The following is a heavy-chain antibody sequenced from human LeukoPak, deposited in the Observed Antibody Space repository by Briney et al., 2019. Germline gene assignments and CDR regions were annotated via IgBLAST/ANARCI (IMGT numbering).Heavy chain of an antibody. J-gene: IGHJ4*02. CDR2: ISAYNGNT. D-gene: IGHD6-6*01. Sequence: ASVKVSCKASGYTFTGYYMHWVRQAPGQGLEWMGWISAYNGNTNYAQKFQGRVTMTTDTSTSTAYTELRSLRSDDTAVYYCARDLPYSSSDRTPFDYWGQGTLVTVSS. V-gene: IGHV1-18*04. CDR1: GYTFTGYY. CDR3: ARDLPYSSSDRTPFDY.